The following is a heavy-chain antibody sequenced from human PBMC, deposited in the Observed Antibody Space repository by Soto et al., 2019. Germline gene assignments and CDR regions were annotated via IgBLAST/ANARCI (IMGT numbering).Heavy chain of an antibody. Sequence: SETLSLTCTVSGGSMSNNHWSWIRQPPGKGLEWIGYIYYSGGINYNPSLKGRVTISVDTSKSQFSLKLNSVTAADTAVYYCAGTYSSRFDYWGQGALVTVSS. CDR1: GGSMSNNH. J-gene: IGHJ4*02. V-gene: IGHV4-59*08. CDR2: IYYSGGI. D-gene: IGHD5-18*01. CDR3: AGTYSSRFDY.